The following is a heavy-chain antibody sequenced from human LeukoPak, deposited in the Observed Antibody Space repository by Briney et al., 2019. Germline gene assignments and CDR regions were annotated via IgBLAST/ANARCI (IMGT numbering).Heavy chain of an antibody. V-gene: IGHV3-7*01. Sequence: GGSLRLSCAASGFIFSSYWMSWVRQAPGKGLEWVANIKQDGSEKYYVDSVKGRFTISRDNAKNSLYLQMNSLRAEDTAVYYCARDSYYYDSSGYQNWFDPWGQGTLVTVSS. CDR3: ARDSYYYDSSGYQNWFDP. CDR2: IKQDGSEK. CDR1: GFIFSSYW. D-gene: IGHD3-22*01. J-gene: IGHJ5*02.